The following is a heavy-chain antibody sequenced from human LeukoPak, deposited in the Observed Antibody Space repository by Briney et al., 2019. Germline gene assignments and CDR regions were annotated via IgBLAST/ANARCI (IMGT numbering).Heavy chain of an antibody. CDR3: ARGGLENGYHSNDGFDI. Sequence: KPSETLSLTCTLSGGSISGYYWSWIRQPPGKGLEWIGYIYYSGSTKYNTSLKSRVTISVDTSKNQFSLWLSSVTAADTAVYYCARGGLENGYHSNDGFDIWGQGTMVTVSS. V-gene: IGHV4-59*01. CDR2: IYYSGST. J-gene: IGHJ3*02. CDR1: GGSISGYY. D-gene: IGHD3-22*01.